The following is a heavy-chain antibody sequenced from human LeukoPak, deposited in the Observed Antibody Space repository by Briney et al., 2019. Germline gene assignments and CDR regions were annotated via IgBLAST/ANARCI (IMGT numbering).Heavy chain of an antibody. V-gene: IGHV3-23*01. J-gene: IGHJ4*02. CDR1: GFTFSSYA. CDR2: ISGSGGST. D-gene: IGHD3-10*01. CDR3: AKPRLWFGEFLYYFDY. Sequence: PGGSLRLSCAASGFTFSSYAMSWVRQAPGKGLEWVSAISGSGGSTYYADSVKGRFTISRDNSKNTLYLQMNSLRAEDTAVSYCAKPRLWFGEFLYYFDYWGQGTLATVSS.